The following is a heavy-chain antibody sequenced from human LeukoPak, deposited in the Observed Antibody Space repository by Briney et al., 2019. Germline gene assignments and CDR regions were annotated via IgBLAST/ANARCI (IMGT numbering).Heavy chain of an antibody. CDR1: GFTFSNYA. V-gene: IGHV3-23*01. J-gene: IGHJ4*02. CDR2: ISGSGGST. CDR3: ARGGYDSSCYYWVILVY. Sequence: KTGGSLRLSCGASGFTFSNYAMSWVRQAPGKGLEWVSSISGSGGSTYYADSVKGRFTISRDNSKNTLYLQMNSLRAEDTAVYYCARGGYDSSCYYWVILVYWGQGTLVTVSS. D-gene: IGHD3-22*01.